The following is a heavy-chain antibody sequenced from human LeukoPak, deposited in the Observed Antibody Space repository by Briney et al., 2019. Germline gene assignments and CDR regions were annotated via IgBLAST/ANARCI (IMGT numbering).Heavy chain of an antibody. CDR1: GFTFSIYW. J-gene: IGHJ4*01. Sequence: GGSLRLSCAASGFTFSIYWMTWVRQAPGKGLEWVANIKPNGGEEYYVDSVKGRFTISRDNAKNALYLQMNSLTAEDTAVFYCASQPSAVAGNYWGHGTLVTVSS. D-gene: IGHD6-19*01. V-gene: IGHV3-7*02. CDR3: ASQPSAVAGNY. CDR2: IKPNGGEE.